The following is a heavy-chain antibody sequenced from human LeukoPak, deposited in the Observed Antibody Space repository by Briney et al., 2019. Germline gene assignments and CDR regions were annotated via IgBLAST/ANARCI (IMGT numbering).Heavy chain of an antibody. V-gene: IGHV1-24*01. CDR1: GYTLTELS. J-gene: IGHJ5*02. Sequence: GASVKVSCKVSGYTLTELSMHWVRQAPGKGLEWMGGFDPEDGETIYAQKFQGRVTMTEDTSTDTAYMELSSLRSDDTAVYYCARGGYDFWNNWFDPWGQGTLVTVSS. CDR3: ARGGYDFWNNWFDP. D-gene: IGHD3-3*01. CDR2: FDPEDGET.